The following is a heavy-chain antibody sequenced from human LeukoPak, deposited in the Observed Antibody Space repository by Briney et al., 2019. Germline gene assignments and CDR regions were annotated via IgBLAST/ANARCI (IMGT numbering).Heavy chain of an antibody. J-gene: IGHJ4*02. V-gene: IGHV4-39*01. D-gene: IGHD3-22*01. CDR3: ARNVDYYDSSGYYYPICEFDY. Sequence: PSETLSLTCTVSGGSISSSSYYWGWIRQPPGKGLEWIGSIYYSGSTYYNPSLKSRVTISVDTSKNQFSLKLSSVTAADTAVYYCARNVDYYDSSGYYYPICEFDYWGQGTLVTVSS. CDR2: IYYSGST. CDR1: GGSISSSSYY.